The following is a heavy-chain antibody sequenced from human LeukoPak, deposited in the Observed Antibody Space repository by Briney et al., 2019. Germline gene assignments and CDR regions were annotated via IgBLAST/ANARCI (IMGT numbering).Heavy chain of an antibody. CDR2: ISDSGSNV. CDR3: ARVTSTGDYAVGLGE. D-gene: IGHD4-17*01. Sequence: GGSLRLSCAASGFTFSNYNMDWVRQAPGKGLEWVSSISDSGSNVYYTDSVKGRFTISRDNAKNSLYLQMNSLRAEDTAVYYCARVTSTGDYAVGLGEWGQGTLVTVSS. J-gene: IGHJ4*02. CDR1: GFTFSNYN. V-gene: IGHV3-21*01.